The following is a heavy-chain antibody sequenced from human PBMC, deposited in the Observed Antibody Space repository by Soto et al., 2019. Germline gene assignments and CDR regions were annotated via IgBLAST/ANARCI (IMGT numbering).Heavy chain of an antibody. V-gene: IGHV4-30-2*01. CDR3: PRGAYDHGDAYWYFDL. CDR1: GGSISSGGYS. D-gene: IGHD4-17*01. Sequence: SETLSLTCAVSGGSISSGGYSCSWIRQPPGKGLEWIGYIYHSGSPYYNPSLKSRVTISVDGSKNQFSLKVSSVTAADTAVYYCPRGAYDHGDAYWYFDLRARGT. CDR2: IYHSGSP. J-gene: IGHJ2*01.